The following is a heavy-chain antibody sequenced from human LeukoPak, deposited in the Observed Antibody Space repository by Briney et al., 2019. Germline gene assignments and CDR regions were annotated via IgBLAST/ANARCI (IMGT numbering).Heavy chain of an antibody. CDR3: ARDITIFGVDDGSDY. D-gene: IGHD3-3*01. CDR1: GFTFSSYA. Sequence: GRSLRLSCAASGFTFSSYAMHWVRQAPGKGLEWVAVISYDGSNKYYADSVKGRFTISRDNSKNTLYLQMNSLRAEDTAVYYCARDITIFGVDDGSDYWGQGTLVNVSS. CDR2: ISYDGSNK. V-gene: IGHV3-30*01. J-gene: IGHJ4*02.